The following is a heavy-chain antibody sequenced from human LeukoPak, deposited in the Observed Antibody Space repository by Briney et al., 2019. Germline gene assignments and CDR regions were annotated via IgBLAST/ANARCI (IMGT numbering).Heavy chain of an antibody. Sequence: SETLSLTCTVSGGSISSGGYYWSWIRQHPGKGLEWIGYIYYSGSTYYNPSLKSRVTISVDTSKNQFFLKLSSVTAADTAVYYCARAGATVVPAAHRRADAFDIWGQGTMVTVSS. CDR3: ARAGATVVPAAHRRADAFDI. J-gene: IGHJ3*02. V-gene: IGHV4-31*03. CDR2: IYYSGST. D-gene: IGHD2-2*01. CDR1: GGSISSGGYY.